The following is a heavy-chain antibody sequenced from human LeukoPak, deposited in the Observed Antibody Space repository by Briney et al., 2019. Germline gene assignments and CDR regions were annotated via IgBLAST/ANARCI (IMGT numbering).Heavy chain of an antibody. CDR3: ARGGRISAGGIYYFDY. CDR2: IYSSGTT. V-gene: IGHV4-59*01. J-gene: IGHJ4*02. Sequence: SETLSLTCTVSGGTISSYYWNWIRQPPGKGLEWIGCIYSSGTTNNPSLKSRVTISGDKSKNQFSLKLSSVTAADTAVYYCARGGRISAGGIYYFDYWGRGTLVTVSS. D-gene: IGHD1-14*01. CDR1: GGTISSYY.